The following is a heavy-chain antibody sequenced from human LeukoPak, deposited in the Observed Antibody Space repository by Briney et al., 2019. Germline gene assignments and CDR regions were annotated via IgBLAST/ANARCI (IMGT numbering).Heavy chain of an antibody. CDR1: GGSISSYY. Sequence: PSETLSLTCAVYGGSISSYYWSWIRQPPGKGLEWIGYIYYSGSTNYNPSLKSRVTISVDTSKNQFSLKLSSVTAADTAVYYCASLRGVPASERTYYYGVDVWGQGTTVTVSS. CDR2: IYYSGST. CDR3: ASLRGVPASERTYYYGVDV. V-gene: IGHV4-59*08. D-gene: IGHD2-2*01. J-gene: IGHJ6*02.